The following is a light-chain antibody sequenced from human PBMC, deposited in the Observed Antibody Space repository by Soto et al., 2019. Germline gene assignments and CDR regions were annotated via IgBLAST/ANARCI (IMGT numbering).Light chain of an antibody. CDR3: QQYKSYPVT. CDR2: ATS. V-gene: IGKV1D-16*01. Sequence: DLQMTQSPSSLSASVGDRVTITCRASQGISGWLAWYQQKPEEAPKSLIYATSSLQSGVPSRFSGSGSGTDFTLTISSLQPEDFATYYCQQYKSYPVTFGPGTKVDIK. J-gene: IGKJ3*01. CDR1: QGISGW.